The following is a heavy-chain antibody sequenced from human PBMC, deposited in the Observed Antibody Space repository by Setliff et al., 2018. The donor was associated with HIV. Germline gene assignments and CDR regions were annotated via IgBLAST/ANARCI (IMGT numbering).Heavy chain of an antibody. V-gene: IGHV3-23*01. D-gene: IGHD3-3*01. J-gene: IGHJ6*02. CDR1: GFTFSSYA. CDR3: ARDYLYYNLYNGSPVYGMDV. CDR2: ISGSGDTT. Sequence: GGSLRLSCAASGFTFSSYAMSWVRQAPGKGLEWVSTISGSGDTTYYADSVKGRFTISRDNSKNTLYLHMNSLRAEDTAVHYCARDYLYYNLYNGSPVYGMDVWGQGTTVTVSS.